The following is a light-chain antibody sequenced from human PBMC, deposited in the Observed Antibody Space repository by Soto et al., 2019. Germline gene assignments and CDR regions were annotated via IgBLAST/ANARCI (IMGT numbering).Light chain of an antibody. J-gene: IGKJ5*01. Sequence: EILMTQSPATLSMSPGESATLFCRTSQTVSSNLAWYQQKPGQAPRLLIYDASTRATDIPTRFSGSGSGTDFTITISSLQSEDFALYFCQQYGDWPPITFGQGTRLDFK. CDR2: DAS. CDR3: QQYGDWPPIT. CDR1: QTVSSN. V-gene: IGKV3-15*01.